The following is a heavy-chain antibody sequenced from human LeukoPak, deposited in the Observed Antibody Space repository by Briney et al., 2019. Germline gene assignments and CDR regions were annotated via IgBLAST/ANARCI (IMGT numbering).Heavy chain of an antibody. D-gene: IGHD3-22*01. CDR1: GFTFSSYS. J-gene: IGHJ4*02. CDR3: ARVVGYYYDSSGYYGPYYFDY. V-gene: IGHV3-21*04. Sequence: GGSLRLSCAASGFTFSSYSMNWVRQAPGKGLEWVSSISSSSSYIHYADSVKGRFTISRDNAKNSLYLQMNSLRAEDTALYYCARVVGYYYDSSGYYGPYYFDYWGQGTLVTVSS. CDR2: ISSSSSYI.